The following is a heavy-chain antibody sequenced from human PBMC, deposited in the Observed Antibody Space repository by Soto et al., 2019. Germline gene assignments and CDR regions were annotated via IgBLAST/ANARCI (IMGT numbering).Heavy chain of an antibody. J-gene: IGHJ5*02. CDR2: IYYSGRT. D-gene: IGHD6-6*01. CDR1: RGSISSGGYY. Sequence: SETLSLTCTVSRGSISSGGYYWSWIRQHPGKGLEWIGYIYYSGRTYYNPSLHSRVSIAVDTTGNQFSLKLTSVTAADTSVYYCARGAFSSSSSWFGPWGRGPLVSVSS. V-gene: IGHV4-31*03. CDR3: ARGAFSSSSSWFGP.